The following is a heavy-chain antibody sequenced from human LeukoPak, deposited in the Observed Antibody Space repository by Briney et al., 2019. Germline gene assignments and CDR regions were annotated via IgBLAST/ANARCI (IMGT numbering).Heavy chain of an antibody. CDR2: ISYDGSNK. D-gene: IGHD1/OR15-1a*01. J-gene: IGHJ3*02. CDR1: GFTFSSYA. CDR3: ARDGREHAFDI. V-gene: IGHV3-30-3*01. Sequence: GGSLRLSCAASGFTFSSYAMSWVRQAPGKGLEWVAVISYDGSNKYYADSVKGRFTISRDNSKNTLYLQMNSLRAEDTAVYYCARDGREHAFDIWGQGTMVTVSS.